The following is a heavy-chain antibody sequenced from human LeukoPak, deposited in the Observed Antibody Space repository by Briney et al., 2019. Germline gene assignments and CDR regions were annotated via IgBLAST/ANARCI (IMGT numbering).Heavy chain of an antibody. CDR1: GFTFSSYA. J-gene: IGHJ3*02. D-gene: IGHD7-27*01. CDR3: ATDPPWANDAFDI. V-gene: IGHV3-23*01. CDR2: ISGSGGST. Sequence: RPGGSLRLSCAASGFTFSSYAMSWVRQAPGKGLEWVSAISGSGGSTYYADSVKGRFTISRDNSKNTLYLQMNSLGAEDTAMYYCATDPPWANDAFDIWGQGTMVTVSS.